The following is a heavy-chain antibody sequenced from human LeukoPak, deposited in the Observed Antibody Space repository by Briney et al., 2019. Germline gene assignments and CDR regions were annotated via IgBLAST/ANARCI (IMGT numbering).Heavy chain of an antibody. CDR3: ARGGADFGYFDWLLHFDY. CDR2: INPNSGGT. Sequence: ASVKVSCKASGYTFTSYGISWVRQAPGQGLEWMGWINPNSGGTNYAQKFQGWVTMTRDTSISTAYMELSRLRSDDTAVYYCARGGADFGYFDWLLHFDYWGQGTLVTVSS. D-gene: IGHD3-9*01. CDR1: GYTFTSYG. V-gene: IGHV1-2*04. J-gene: IGHJ4*02.